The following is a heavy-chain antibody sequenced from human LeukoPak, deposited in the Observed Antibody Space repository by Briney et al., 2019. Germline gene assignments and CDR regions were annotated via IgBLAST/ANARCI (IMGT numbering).Heavy chain of an antibody. CDR2: XXXXXHNT. Sequence: ASVKVSCKASGGTFSSYAISWVRQAPGQGLEWLXXXXXXXHNTNYAQKLQGRVTMTTATSTSTAYMELRGLRTDDTAVYYCARRRDGYNSDHYNYGMDVWGQGTTATVSS. CDR1: GGTFSSYA. J-gene: IGHJ6*02. D-gene: IGHD5-24*01. CDR3: ARRRDGYNSDHYNYGMDV. V-gene: IGHV1-18*01.